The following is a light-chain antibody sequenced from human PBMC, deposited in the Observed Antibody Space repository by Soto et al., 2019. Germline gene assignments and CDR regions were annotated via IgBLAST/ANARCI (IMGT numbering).Light chain of an antibody. V-gene: IGKV3-15*01. CDR3: QQYSNWPPAIT. CDR2: GSS. Sequence: ERVLTQSPATLSVSPGERATLSCRATETISTNLAWFQRKPGQPPRLLIYGSSTRATGVPDRFSGSGSGTEFTLIISSLQSADVALYYCQQYSNWPPAITFGQGTRLDIK. J-gene: IGKJ5*01. CDR1: ETISTN.